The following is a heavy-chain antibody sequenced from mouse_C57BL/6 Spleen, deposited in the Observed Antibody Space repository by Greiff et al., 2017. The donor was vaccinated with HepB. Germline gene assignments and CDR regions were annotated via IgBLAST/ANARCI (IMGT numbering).Heavy chain of an antibody. CDR3: ARRITTVVGSFDY. CDR2: INPGSGGT. Sequence: QVQLQQSGAELVRPGTSVKVSCKASGYAFTNYLIEWVKQRLGQGLEWIGVINPGSGGTNYNEKFKGKATLTADKSSSTAYMQLSSLTSEDSAVYFCARRITTVVGSFDYWGQGTTLTVSS. J-gene: IGHJ2*01. D-gene: IGHD1-1*01. V-gene: IGHV1-54*01. CDR1: GYAFTNYL.